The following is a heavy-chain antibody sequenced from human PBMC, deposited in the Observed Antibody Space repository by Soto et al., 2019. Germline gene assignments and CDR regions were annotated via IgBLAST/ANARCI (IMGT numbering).Heavy chain of an antibody. Sequence: GGSLRLSCAASGFTFSSYWMHWVRQAPGKGLVWVSRINGDGSSTNYADSVKGRFTISRDNAKNTLFLQMNSLRAEDTAVYYCVKDSEETPNWFDPWGQGTLVTVSS. J-gene: IGHJ5*02. V-gene: IGHV3-74*01. CDR3: VKDSEETPNWFDP. CDR1: GFTFSSYW. CDR2: INGDGSST.